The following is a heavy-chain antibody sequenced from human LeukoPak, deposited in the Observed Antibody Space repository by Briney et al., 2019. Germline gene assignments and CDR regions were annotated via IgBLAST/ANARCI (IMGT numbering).Heavy chain of an antibody. CDR1: GFTVSSSY. V-gene: IGHV3-66*01. CDR3: ARDLEAANTYYFDY. Sequence: GESLRLSCAASGFTVSSSYMSWVRQAPGKGLEWVSIISNAGTTYYEDSVKGRFTISRDNSKNTVYLQVNSLRDEDTAVYYCARDLEAANTYYFDYWGQGTMVTVSS. CDR2: ISNAGTT. J-gene: IGHJ4*02. D-gene: IGHD6-13*01.